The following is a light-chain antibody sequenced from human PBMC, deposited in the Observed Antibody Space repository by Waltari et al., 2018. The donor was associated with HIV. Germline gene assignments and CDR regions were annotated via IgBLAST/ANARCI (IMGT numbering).Light chain of an antibody. CDR3: QSYDSSLSGSI. CDR2: ANT. CDR1: RSNIGANYA. V-gene: IGLV1-40*01. Sequence: QSVLTQPPSVSGAPGQRVTISCTGTRSNIGANYAVQWYQQLPGTAPKLLIYANTNRPSGLPSRFAGSKSGTSVSLAIAGLQAEDEADYYCQSYDSSLSGSIFGGGTKLTVL. J-gene: IGLJ2*01.